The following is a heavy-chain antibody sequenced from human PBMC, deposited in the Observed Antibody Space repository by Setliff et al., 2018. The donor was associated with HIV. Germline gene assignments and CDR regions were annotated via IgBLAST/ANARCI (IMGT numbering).Heavy chain of an antibody. CDR3: ARGYGSWDY. J-gene: IGHJ4*02. CDR1: GGSISSGSYY. V-gene: IGHV4-61*02. Sequence: SETLSLTCTVSGGSISSGSYYWSWIRQPAGKGLEWIGRIYTSGSTNYNPSLKSRVTISVDTSMNQFSLKLSSVTAADTAIYYCARGYGSWDYWGQGTLVTVSS. CDR2: IYTSGST. D-gene: IGHD1-20*01.